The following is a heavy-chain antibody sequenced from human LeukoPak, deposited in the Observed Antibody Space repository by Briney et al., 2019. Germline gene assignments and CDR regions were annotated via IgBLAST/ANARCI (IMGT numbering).Heavy chain of an antibody. CDR2: FDPEDGET. D-gene: IGHD7-27*01. Sequence: ASVKVSCKVSGHILTELSMHWVRQAPGKGLEWMGGFDPEDGETIYAQKFQGRVTMTEDTSTDTAYMELSSLRSEDTAVYYCATGDLTGDSPGYFDLWGRGTLVTVSS. CDR3: ATGDLTGDSPGYFDL. V-gene: IGHV1-24*01. J-gene: IGHJ2*01. CDR1: GHILTELS.